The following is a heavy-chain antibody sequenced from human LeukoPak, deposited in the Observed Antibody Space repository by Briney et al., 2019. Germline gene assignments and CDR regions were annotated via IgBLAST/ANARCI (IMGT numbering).Heavy chain of an antibody. CDR1: GFTFSSYA. J-gene: IGHJ3*02. Sequence: GGSLTLSCAASGFTFSSYAMMWLRQAPGKGLEWVSAISGAGGTTLYADSVKGRFTISRDNSKNTLYLQMSSLRAEDTAVYYCARDPNGDYIGAFEIWGQGTMVTVSS. V-gene: IGHV3-23*01. D-gene: IGHD4-17*01. CDR2: ISGAGGTT. CDR3: ARDPNGDYIGAFEI.